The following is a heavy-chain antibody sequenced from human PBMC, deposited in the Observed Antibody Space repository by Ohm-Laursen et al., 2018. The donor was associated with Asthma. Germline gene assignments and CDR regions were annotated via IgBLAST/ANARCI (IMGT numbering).Heavy chain of an antibody. CDR3: ARVGCSSTSCYGVYYYGMDV. V-gene: IGHV4-59*01. CDR1: GGSISSYY. D-gene: IGHD2-2*01. CDR2: IYYSGST. J-gene: IGHJ6*02. Sequence: SETLSLTSTVSGGSISSYYWSWIRQPPGKGLEWIGYIYYSGSTNYNPSLKGRVTISVDTSKNQFSLKLSSVTAADTAVYYCARVGCSSTSCYGVYYYGMDVWGQGTTVTVSS.